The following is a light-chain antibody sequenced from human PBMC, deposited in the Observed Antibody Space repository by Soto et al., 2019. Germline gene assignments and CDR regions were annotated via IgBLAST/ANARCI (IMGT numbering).Light chain of an antibody. V-gene: IGLV4-69*01. CDR3: QTWGTGIPVV. J-gene: IGLJ2*01. CDR1: SGHSSYA. Sequence: QTVVTQSPSASASLGASVKLTCTLSSGHSSYAIAWHQRQPDKGPRYLMKLNSDGSHTKGGGIPDRFSGSSSGAERYLTISSLQAEDEADYYCQTWGTGIPVVFGGGTKLTVL. CDR2: LNSDGSH.